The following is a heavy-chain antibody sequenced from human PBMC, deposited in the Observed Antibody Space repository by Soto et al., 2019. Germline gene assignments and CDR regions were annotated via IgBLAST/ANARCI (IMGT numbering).Heavy chain of an antibody. CDR3: ARGQEGVVATH. CDR2: VKDGGHT. CDR1: GGSLSGYY. V-gene: IGHV4-34*01. J-gene: IGHJ4*02. Sequence: QVQLQQWGAGLLKPSETLSLNCAVTGGSLSGYYWSWIRQPPGKGLEWIGEVKDGGHTNYSPSLGGRGTISSATSNNQFSLRLNSVTAADTGVYYCARGQEGVVATHWDQGSLVTVSS. D-gene: IGHD5-12*01.